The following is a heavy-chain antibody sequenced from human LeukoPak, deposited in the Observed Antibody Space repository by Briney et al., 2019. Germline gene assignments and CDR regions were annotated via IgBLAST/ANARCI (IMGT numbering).Heavy chain of an antibody. CDR1: GYTFTGYY. V-gene: IGHV1-2*02. Sequence: AASVKVSCKASGYTFTGYYMHWVRQAPGQGLEWMGWINPNSGGTNYARKFQGRVTMTRDTSISTAYMELSRLRSDDTAVYYCARDNAMTPLLDWGQGTLVTVSS. CDR2: INPNSGGT. J-gene: IGHJ4*02. CDR3: ARDNAMTPLLD.